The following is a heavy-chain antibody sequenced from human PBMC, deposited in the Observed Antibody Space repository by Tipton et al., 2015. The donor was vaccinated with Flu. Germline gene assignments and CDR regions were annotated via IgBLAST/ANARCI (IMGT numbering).Heavy chain of an antibody. J-gene: IGHJ6*02. D-gene: IGHD2-15*01. Sequence: SLRLSCAVSGGSISSSNWWSWVRQPPGKGLEWIGEIYHSGSTNYNPSLKSPVTISVDKSKNLFSLKLSSVTAADTAVYYCARVSSTKYCIPGSCYGLGYYYGMDVWGQGTTVTVSS. CDR3: ARVSSTKYCIPGSCYGLGYYYGMDV. CDR1: GGSISSSNW. CDR2: IYHSGST. V-gene: IGHV4-4*02.